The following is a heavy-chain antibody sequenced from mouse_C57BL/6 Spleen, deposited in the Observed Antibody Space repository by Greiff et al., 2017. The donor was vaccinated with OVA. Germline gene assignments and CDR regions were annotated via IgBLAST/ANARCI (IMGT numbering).Heavy chain of an antibody. Sequence: VQLQQSGAELVRPGASVTLSCKASGYTFTDYEMHWVKQTPVHGLEWIGAIDPETGGTAYNQKFKGKAILTADKSSSTAYMELRSLTSEDSAVYYCTRSPAQATADYWGQGTTLTASS. CDR3: TRSPAQATADY. D-gene: IGHD3-2*02. J-gene: IGHJ2*01. CDR1: GYTFTDYE. V-gene: IGHV1-15*01. CDR2: IDPETGGT.